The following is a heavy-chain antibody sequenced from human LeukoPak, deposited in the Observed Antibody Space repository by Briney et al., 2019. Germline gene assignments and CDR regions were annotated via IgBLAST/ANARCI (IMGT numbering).Heavy chain of an antibody. CDR1: GFTFSNFA. V-gene: IGHV4-34*01. CDR3: ARERGAAAAYFDP. J-gene: IGHJ5*02. CDR2: INHSGST. Sequence: GSLRLSCAASGFTFSNFALNWIRQPPGKGLEWIGEINHSGSTNYNPSLKSRVTISVDTSKNQFSLKLSSVTAADTAVYYCARERGAAAAYFDPWGQGTLVTVSS. D-gene: IGHD6-13*01.